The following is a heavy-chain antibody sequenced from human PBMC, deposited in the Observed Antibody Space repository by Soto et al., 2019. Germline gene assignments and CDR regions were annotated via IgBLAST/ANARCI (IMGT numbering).Heavy chain of an antibody. D-gene: IGHD1-7*01. Sequence: QVQLVQSGAEVKKPGASVKVSCKASGYTFTSYDINWVRQATGQGLEWMGWMNPNSGNTGYAQKFQGRVTMTRNTSISTAYMELSSLRSEDTAVYYCARGSNSLHRNYDNADTCDIWGQGTMVTVSS. CDR1: GYTFTSYD. V-gene: IGHV1-8*01. CDR2: MNPNSGNT. J-gene: IGHJ3*02. CDR3: ARGSNSLHRNYDNADTCDI.